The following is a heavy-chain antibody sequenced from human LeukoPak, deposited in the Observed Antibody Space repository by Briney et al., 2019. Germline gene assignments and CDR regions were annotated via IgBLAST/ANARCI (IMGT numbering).Heavy chain of an antibody. J-gene: IGHJ4*02. D-gene: IGHD2-15*01. CDR1: GFTVSSNY. CDR2: IYSGGST. CDR3: ARSLRSYCSGGSCYFYFDY. Sequence: PGGSLRLSCAASGFTVSSNYMSWVRQAPGKGLEWVSVIYSGGSTYYADSVKGRFTISRDNSKNTLYLQMNSLRAEDTAVYYCARSLRSYCSGGSCYFYFDYWGQGTLVTVSS. V-gene: IGHV3-66*01.